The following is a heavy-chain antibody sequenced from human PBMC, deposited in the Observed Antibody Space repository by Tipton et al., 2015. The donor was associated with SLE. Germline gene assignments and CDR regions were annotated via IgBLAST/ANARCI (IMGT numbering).Heavy chain of an antibody. J-gene: IGHJ4*02. V-gene: IGHV4-39*07. D-gene: IGHD4-17*01. CDR2: VYYNGAT. Sequence: TLSLTCTVSGGSISGSSYYWGWIRQPPGKGLEYIGSVYYNGATYYNPSLKSRVSISVDTSESQFSLKLSSVTAADTALYYCASVDDTVTTHFEHWGQGTLVTVSS. CDR3: ASVDDTVTTHFEH. CDR1: GGSISGSSYY.